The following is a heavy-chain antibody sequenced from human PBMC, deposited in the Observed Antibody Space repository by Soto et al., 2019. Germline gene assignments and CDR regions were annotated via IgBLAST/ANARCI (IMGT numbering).Heavy chain of an antibody. CDR3: ARHGERKIRSLNWFDP. Sequence: SETLSLTCTVSGGSISSSNYFWGWIRQPPGKGLEWIGSMYYSGSTYYNPSLKSRVTISVDTSKNQFSLKLSSVTAADTAMYYCARHGERKIRSLNWFDPWGQGTLVTVFS. CDR2: MYYSGST. CDR1: GGSISSSNYF. V-gene: IGHV4-39*01. D-gene: IGHD4-17*01. J-gene: IGHJ5*02.